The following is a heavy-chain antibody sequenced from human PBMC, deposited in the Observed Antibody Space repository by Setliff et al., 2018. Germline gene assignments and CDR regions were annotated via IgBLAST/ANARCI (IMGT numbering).Heavy chain of an antibody. Sequence: SLTCGVSGISISSGHYWGWIRQPPGKGLEWIATIYHKGRTYYNPSLDSRVTISLDTSKNHFSLRLSSVTAADTAVYYCASPRRDDLDSPFDAFDIRGQGTKVTVSS. J-gene: IGHJ3*02. CDR3: ASPRRDDLDSPFDAFDI. CDR1: GISISSGHY. V-gene: IGHV4-38-2*01. CDR2: IYHKGRT. D-gene: IGHD3-3*01.